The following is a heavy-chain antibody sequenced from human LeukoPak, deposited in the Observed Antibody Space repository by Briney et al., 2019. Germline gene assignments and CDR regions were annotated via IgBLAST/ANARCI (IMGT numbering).Heavy chain of an antibody. V-gene: IGHV3-23*01. CDR3: AADRGDYSGSYWTAFDI. CDR1: GFTFTNYA. J-gene: IGHJ3*02. D-gene: IGHD1-26*01. Sequence: GGSLRLSCAASGFTFTNYAMNWVRQAPGKGLQWVSTLSGSGADTFYADSVKGRFTVFRDISKSTLYLQMDRLRADDTAVYYCAADRGDYSGSYWTAFDIWGQGTMVTVSS. CDR2: LSGSGADT.